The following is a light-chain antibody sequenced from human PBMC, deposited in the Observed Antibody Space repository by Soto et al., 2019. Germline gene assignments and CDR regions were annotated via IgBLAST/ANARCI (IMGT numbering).Light chain of an antibody. V-gene: IGKV3-15*01. CDR3: QQYNNWPSWT. J-gene: IGKJ1*01. CDR1: QSVSSN. Sequence: EIVMTQSPATLSESPGERATLSCRAGQSVSSNLAWYQQKPGQAPRLLIYGASTRATGIPARFSGSGSGTEFTLTISSLQSEDFAVYYCQQYNNWPSWTFGQGTKVEIQ. CDR2: GAS.